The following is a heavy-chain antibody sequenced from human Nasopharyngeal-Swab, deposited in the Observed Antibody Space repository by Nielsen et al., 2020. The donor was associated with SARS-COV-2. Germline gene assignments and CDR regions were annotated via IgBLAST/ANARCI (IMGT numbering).Heavy chain of an antibody. CDR2: ISSSGSTI. CDR3: AKDAYPGYI. CDR1: GFTFSSYE. D-gene: IGHD2-2*01. Sequence: GGSFRPPCAALGFTFSSYEMNWVRHAPGKGLEWVSYISSSGSTIYYADSVKGRFTISRDNAKNSLYLQMNSLRAEDTAVYYCAKDAYPGYIWGQGTMVTVSS. V-gene: IGHV3-48*03. J-gene: IGHJ3*02.